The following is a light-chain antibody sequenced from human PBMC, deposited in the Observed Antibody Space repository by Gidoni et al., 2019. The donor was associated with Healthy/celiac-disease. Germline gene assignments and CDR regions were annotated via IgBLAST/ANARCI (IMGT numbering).Light chain of an antibody. CDR2: GAS. J-gene: IGKJ2*01. CDR3: QQYGSSPPMYT. CDR1: QSFSSSY. V-gene: IGKV3-20*01. Sequence: EIVLTQSPGTLSLSPGERATLSCRASQSFSSSYLAWYQQTPGQAPRLLIYGASSRATGIPDRFSGSGSGTDFTLTISRLEPEDFAVYYCQQYGSSPPMYTFGQGTKLEIK.